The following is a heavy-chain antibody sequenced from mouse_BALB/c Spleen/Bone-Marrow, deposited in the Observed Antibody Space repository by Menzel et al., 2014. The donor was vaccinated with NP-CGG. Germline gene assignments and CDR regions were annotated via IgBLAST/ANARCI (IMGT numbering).Heavy chain of an antibody. CDR3: ARDVAPSYGDFAY. CDR1: GFTFTDYY. Sequence: EVQRVESGGGLVQPGGSLRLSCATSGFTFTDYYMSWVRQPPGKALEWLGFIRNKANGYTTEYSASVKGRFTISRDNSQSILYLQMNTLRAEDSATYYCARDVAPSYGDFAYWGQGTLVTVSA. D-gene: IGHD2-13*01. J-gene: IGHJ3*01. CDR2: IRNKANGYTT. V-gene: IGHV7-3*02.